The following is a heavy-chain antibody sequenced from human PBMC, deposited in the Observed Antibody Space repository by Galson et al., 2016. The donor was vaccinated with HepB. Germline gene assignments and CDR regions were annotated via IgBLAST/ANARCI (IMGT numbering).Heavy chain of an antibody. Sequence: SETLSLTCTVSGGSISNYYWSWIRQPPGKGLELIGYIYSSGNTNYNPSLKSRVTISLDTSKNQFPLKLTSVTAADTAIYYCGRRSPPDYDVRTDILRGGWFDPWGQGTLVSVSS. V-gene: IGHV4-4*08. CDR3: GRRSPPDYDVRTDILRGGWFDP. D-gene: IGHD3-10*02. CDR2: IYSSGNT. CDR1: GGSISNYY. J-gene: IGHJ5*01.